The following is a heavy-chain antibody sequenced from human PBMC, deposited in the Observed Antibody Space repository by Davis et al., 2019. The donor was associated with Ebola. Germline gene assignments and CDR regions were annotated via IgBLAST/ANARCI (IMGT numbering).Heavy chain of an antibody. CDR1: GGTFSTYA. D-gene: IGHD5-24*01. Sequence: AASVKVSCKASGGTFSTYAISWVRQAPGQGLEWMGGIIPIFGTANYAQKFQGRVTITADKSTGTAYMELSSLRSEDTAVYYCARGRDGFTFDYWGQGTLVTVSS. CDR2: IIPIFGTA. CDR3: ARGRDGFTFDY. J-gene: IGHJ4*02. V-gene: IGHV1-69*06.